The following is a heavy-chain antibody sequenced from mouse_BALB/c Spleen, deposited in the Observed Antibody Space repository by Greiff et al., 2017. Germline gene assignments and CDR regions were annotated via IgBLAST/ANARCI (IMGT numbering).Heavy chain of an antibody. Sequence: VQLQQSGAELVKPGASVKLSCTASGFNIKDTYMHWVKQRPEQGLEWIGRIDPANGNTKYDPKFQGKATITADTSSNTAYLQLSSLTSEDTAVYYCARPYYGNYYAMDYWGQGTSVTVSS. D-gene: IGHD2-10*01. J-gene: IGHJ4*01. CDR3: ARPYYGNYYAMDY. CDR2: IDPANGNT. CDR1: GFNIKDTY. V-gene: IGHV14-3*02.